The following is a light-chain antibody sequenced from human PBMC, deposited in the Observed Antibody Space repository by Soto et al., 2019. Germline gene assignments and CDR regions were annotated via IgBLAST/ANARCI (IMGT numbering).Light chain of an antibody. Sequence: DIQMTQSPSSVSASVGDRVTITCRASQDITTSLAWYQQKPGKAPELLIYAASRLQAGVPSRFSGSGSGTDYTLSISSLQPEDFATSYCQQGHTFPPSFGGGTKVEIQ. CDR3: QQGHTFPPS. J-gene: IGKJ4*01. CDR2: AAS. V-gene: IGKV1-12*01. CDR1: QDITTS.